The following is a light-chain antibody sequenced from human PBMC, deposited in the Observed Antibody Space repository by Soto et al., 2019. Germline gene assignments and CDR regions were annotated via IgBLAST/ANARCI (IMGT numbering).Light chain of an antibody. J-gene: IGLJ2*01. V-gene: IGLV1-47*01. CDR3: AAWDDSLSGRV. Sequence: QSVLTQPHSASGTPGQRVTISCSGSSSNIGSNYVYWYQQLPGTAPKLLIYRNNKRPSGVPDRFSGSKSGTSASLAISGLRSEDEADYYCAAWDDSLSGRVFGGGTNLTVL. CDR2: RNN. CDR1: SSNIGSNY.